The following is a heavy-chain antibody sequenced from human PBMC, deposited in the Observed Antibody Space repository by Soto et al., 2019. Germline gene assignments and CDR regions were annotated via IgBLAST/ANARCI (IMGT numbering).Heavy chain of an antibody. J-gene: IGHJ4*02. Sequence: QVQLQESGPGLVKPSETLSLTCTVSGGSISSYYWSWIRQPPGKGLEWVGYIYFRGTTNYNPSLKSRVTMSADTSKNKCSLNLNSLTAADTAVYYCARMNYYDTSGYPFDYWGQGMMVTVSS. D-gene: IGHD3-22*01. CDR1: GGSISSYY. CDR3: ARMNYYDTSGYPFDY. V-gene: IGHV4-59*01. CDR2: IYFRGTT.